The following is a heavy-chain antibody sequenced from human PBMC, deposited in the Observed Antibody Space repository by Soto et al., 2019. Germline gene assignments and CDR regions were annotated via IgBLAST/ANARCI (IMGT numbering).Heavy chain of an antibody. CDR1: GGSISSYY. J-gene: IGHJ2*01. CDR2: IYYSGST. CDR3: ARHVAMYYDILTGYQNWYVDL. V-gene: IGHV4-59*08. D-gene: IGHD3-9*01. Sequence: QVQLQESGPGLVKPSETLSLTCTVSGGSISSYYWSWIRQPPGKGLERIGYIYYSGSTNYNPALNSRVIISVDTSKHQFSLKLSSVTAADTAVYYCARHVAMYYDILTGYQNWYVDLWGRVTLVTVSS.